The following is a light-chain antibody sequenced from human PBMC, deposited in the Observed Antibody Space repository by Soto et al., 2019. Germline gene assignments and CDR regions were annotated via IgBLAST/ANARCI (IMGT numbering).Light chain of an antibody. CDR2: EVD. Sequence: QSALTQPASVSGSPGQSISISCTGSSSDVGAYNYVAWYQQKPGKAPKLLIYEVDNRPSGISHRFSGSKSGNTASLTISGLQTEDEADYYXXSYTVINTAVXGGGTKVTVL. CDR3: XSYTVINTAV. V-gene: IGLV2-14*01. J-gene: IGLJ2*01. CDR1: SSDVGAYNY.